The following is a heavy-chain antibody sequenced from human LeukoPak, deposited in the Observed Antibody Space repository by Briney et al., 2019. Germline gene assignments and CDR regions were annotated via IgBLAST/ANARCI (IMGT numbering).Heavy chain of an antibody. D-gene: IGHD6-13*01. CDR3: ARHYSSSWYDWYFDL. CDR2: INPSGGST. CDR1: GYTFTSYY. Sequence: VASVKVSCKASGYTFTSYYMHWVRQAPGQGLEWMGIINPSGGSTSYAQKFQGRVTMTRDMSTSTVYMELSSLRSEDTAVYYCARHYSSSWYDWYFDLWGRGTLVTVSS. V-gene: IGHV1-46*01. J-gene: IGHJ2*01.